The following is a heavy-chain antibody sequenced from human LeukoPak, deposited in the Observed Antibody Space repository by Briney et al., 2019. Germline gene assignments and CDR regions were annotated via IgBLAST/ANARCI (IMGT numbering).Heavy chain of an antibody. D-gene: IGHD4-17*01. J-gene: IGHJ4*02. V-gene: IGHV3-53*01. CDR3: ARDSLYGDYFDY. Sequence: PGGSLRLSCAASGFTVSSNYMSWVRQAPGKGLEWVSVIYSGGGTYYADSVKGRFTISRDNSKSTLYLQMNSLRAEDTAVYYCARDSLYGDYFDYWGQGTLVTVSS. CDR1: GFTVSSNY. CDR2: IYSGGGT.